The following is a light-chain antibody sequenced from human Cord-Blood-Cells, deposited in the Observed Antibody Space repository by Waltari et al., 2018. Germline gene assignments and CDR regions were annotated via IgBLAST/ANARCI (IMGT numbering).Light chain of an antibody. CDR1: QSVSSN. CDR2: GAS. J-gene: IGKJ4*01. CDR3: QQYNNWLT. Sequence: EIVMTQSPATLSVSPGERATLSCRASQSVSSNLAWYHQKPAQAPRLLIYGASTRATGIPARFSRSGSGTEFTLTISSLQSEDFAVYYCQQYNNWLTFGGGTKVEIK. V-gene: IGKV3-15*01.